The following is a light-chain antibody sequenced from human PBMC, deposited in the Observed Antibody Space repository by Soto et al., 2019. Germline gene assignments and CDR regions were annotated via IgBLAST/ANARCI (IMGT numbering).Light chain of an antibody. Sequence: QSALTQPASVSGSPGQSITISCTGTISDFVVYNYVSWYQQHPGKAPKLMIYGVSNRPSGVSNRFSGSKSGNTASLTISGLQADDEADYYCSSYAGTAYVFGTGTKVIV. CDR1: ISDFVVYNY. CDR3: SSYAGTAYV. V-gene: IGLV2-14*01. CDR2: GVS. J-gene: IGLJ1*01.